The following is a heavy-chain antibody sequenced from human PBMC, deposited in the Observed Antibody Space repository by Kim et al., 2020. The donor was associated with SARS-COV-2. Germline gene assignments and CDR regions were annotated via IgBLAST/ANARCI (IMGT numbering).Heavy chain of an antibody. CDR2: IKQDGSEK. CDR1: GFTFSSYW. J-gene: IGHJ6*02. V-gene: IGHV3-7*01. CDR3: ARVDGGSYWGYHYYGMDV. D-gene: IGHD1-26*01. Sequence: GGSLRLSCAASGFTFSSYWMSWVRQAPGKGLEWVANIKQDGSEKYYVDSVKGRFTISRDNAKNSLYLQMNSLRAEDTAVYYCARVDGGSYWGYHYYGMDVWGQGTTVTVSS.